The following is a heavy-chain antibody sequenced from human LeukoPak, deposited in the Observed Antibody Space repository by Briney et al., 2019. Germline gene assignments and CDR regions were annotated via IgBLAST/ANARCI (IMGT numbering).Heavy chain of an antibody. CDR1: GFTFSSYG. D-gene: IGHD6-19*01. CDR3: ARDLTVAGLYYFDY. J-gene: IGHJ4*02. Sequence: PGRSLRLSCAASGFTFSSYGMHWVRQAPGKGLEWVAVIWCDGSNKYYADSVKGRFTISRDNSKNTLYLQMNSLRAEDTAVYYCARDLTVAGLYYFDYWGQGTLVTVSS. CDR2: IWCDGSNK. V-gene: IGHV3-33*01.